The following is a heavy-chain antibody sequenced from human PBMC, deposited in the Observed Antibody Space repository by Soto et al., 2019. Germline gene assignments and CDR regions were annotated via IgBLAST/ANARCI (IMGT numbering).Heavy chain of an antibody. D-gene: IGHD2-8*01. CDR2: INHSGST. CDR3: ARRVNGWFDP. CDR1: GGSFSGYY. Sequence: QVQLQQWGAGLLKPSETLSLTCAVYGGSFSGYYWYWIRQPPGKGPECIGDINHSGSTNYNPSLKPSLXSXVXITXDTSKNQFSLNLSSVTDADTAVYYCARRVNGWFDPWGQGTLVTVSS. V-gene: IGHV4-34*02. J-gene: IGHJ5*02.